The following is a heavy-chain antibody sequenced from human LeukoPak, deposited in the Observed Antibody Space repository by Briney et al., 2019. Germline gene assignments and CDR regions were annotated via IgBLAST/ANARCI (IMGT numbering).Heavy chain of an antibody. J-gene: IGHJ5*02. CDR2: INPNSGGT. CDR3: ARDYSSSWYSWFDP. CDR1: GYTFTGYY. D-gene: IGHD6-13*01. Sequence: GASVKVSCKASGYTFTGYYMHWVRQAPGQGLEWMGRINPNSGGTNYAQKFQGRVTMTRDTSISTAYMELSRLRSDDTAVYYCARDYSSSWYSWFDPWGQGTLVTVSS. V-gene: IGHV1-2*06.